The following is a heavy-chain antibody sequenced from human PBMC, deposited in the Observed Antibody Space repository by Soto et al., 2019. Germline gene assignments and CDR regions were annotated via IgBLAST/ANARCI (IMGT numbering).Heavy chain of an antibody. CDR3: ARVYSSRCLDP. CDR2: IYYSGST. V-gene: IGHV4-30-2*03. CDR1: GGSISSGGYS. J-gene: IGHJ5*02. Sequence: SETLSLTCAVSGGSISSGGYSWSWIRQPPGKGLEWIGSIYYSGSTYYNPSLKSRVTISVDTSKNQFSLKLSSVTAADTAVYYCARVYSSRCLDPWGQGTLVNVS. D-gene: IGHD6-13*01.